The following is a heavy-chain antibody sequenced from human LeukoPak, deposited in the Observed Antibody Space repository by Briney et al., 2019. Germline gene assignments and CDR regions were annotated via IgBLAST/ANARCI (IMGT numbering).Heavy chain of an antibody. V-gene: IGHV4-4*07. CDR2: ISTSGST. CDR3: ARSEQWLVLTFDI. Sequence: SETLSLTCFVSGGSINNYYWNWIRQPAGKGLEWIGRISTSGSTNYNPSLKSRVTMSVDMSKNQFSLKLSSVTAADTAVYYCARSEQWLVLTFDIWGQGTMVTVSS. J-gene: IGHJ3*02. CDR1: GGSINNYY. D-gene: IGHD6-19*01.